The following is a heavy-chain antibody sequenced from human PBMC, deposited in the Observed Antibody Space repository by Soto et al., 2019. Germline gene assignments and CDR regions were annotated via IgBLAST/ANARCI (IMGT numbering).Heavy chain of an antibody. D-gene: IGHD6-13*01. CDR3: ARVARSYIAAAGTTWFDP. V-gene: IGHV3-74*01. J-gene: IGHJ5*02. CDR1: GFTFSSYG. CDR2: INSDGSST. Sequence: GGSLRLSCAASGFTFSSYGMHWVRQAPGKGLVWVSRINSDGSSTSYADSVKGRFTISRDNAKNTLYLQMNSLRAEDTAVYYCARVARSYIAAAGTTWFDPWGQGTLVTVSS.